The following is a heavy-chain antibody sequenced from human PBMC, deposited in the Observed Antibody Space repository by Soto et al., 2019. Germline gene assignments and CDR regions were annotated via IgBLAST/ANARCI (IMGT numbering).Heavy chain of an antibody. CDR1: GLAFGNYT. D-gene: IGHD3-10*01. V-gene: IGHV3-23*01. Sequence: GGSLRLSCRASGLAFGNYTMNWVRQVPGRGLEWVAGVSTTGRSTYYADSVKGRFTISRDNSKITVYLQMNSLRAEDTAVYYCAKDRAFNYYYGMDVWGQGTTVTVSS. CDR2: VSTTGRST. CDR3: AKDRAFNYYYGMDV. J-gene: IGHJ6*02.